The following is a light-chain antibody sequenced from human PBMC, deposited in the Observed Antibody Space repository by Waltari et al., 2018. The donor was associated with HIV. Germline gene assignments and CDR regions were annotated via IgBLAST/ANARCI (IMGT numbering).Light chain of an antibody. CDR1: YSDVGAYNY. CDR2: DVY. CDR3: FSSTQNHTAS. V-gene: IGLV2-11*01. J-gene: IGLJ2*01. Sequence: QSALTKPRSESASPQKSVTISFTGTYSDVGAYNYVSWNQQYPGKAPKLLIYDVYKRPSDVPDLIAIYKSGNTASLNISVLQANDVAMYHGFSSTQNHTASLGGGTKQTVL.